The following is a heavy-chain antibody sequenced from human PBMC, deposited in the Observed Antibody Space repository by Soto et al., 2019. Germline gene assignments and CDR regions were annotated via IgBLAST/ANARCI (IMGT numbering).Heavy chain of an antibody. CDR3: ARLRRGYSGYDYPYYFDY. Sequence: SETLSLTCAVYGGSFSGYYWSWIRQPPGKGLEWIGEINHSESTNYNPSLKSRVTISVDTSKNQFSLKLSSVTAADTAVYYCARLRRGYSGYDYPYYFDYWGQGTLVTVSS. J-gene: IGHJ4*02. V-gene: IGHV4-34*01. CDR1: GGSFSGYY. D-gene: IGHD5-12*01. CDR2: INHSEST.